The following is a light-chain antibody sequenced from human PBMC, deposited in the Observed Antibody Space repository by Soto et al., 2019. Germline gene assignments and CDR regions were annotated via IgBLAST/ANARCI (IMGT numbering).Light chain of an antibody. CDR2: AAS. CDR1: QGISSW. CDR3: QQANSFPIT. J-gene: IGKJ5*01. V-gene: IGKV1-12*01. Sequence: DIQMTQSPSSVSASVGDVVTITCRASQGISSWLAWCQQKPGKAPKLLIYAASSLQSGVPSRFSGSGSGTDFTLTISSLQPEDFATYYCQQANSFPITFGQGTRLEIK.